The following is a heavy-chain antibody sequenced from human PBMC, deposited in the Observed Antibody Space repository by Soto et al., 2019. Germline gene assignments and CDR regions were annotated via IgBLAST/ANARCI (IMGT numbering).Heavy chain of an antibody. CDR1: GFTVSSNY. Sequence: EVQLVESGGGLIQPGGSLRLSCAASGFTVSSNYMSWVRQAPGKGLEWVSVIYSGGSTYYADSVKGRFTISRDNSKNTLYLQMNSLRAEDTAVYYCAAHLRWCGEPTDGMDVWGQGTTVTVSS. J-gene: IGHJ6*02. CDR3: AAHLRWCGEPTDGMDV. CDR2: IYSGGST. V-gene: IGHV3-53*01. D-gene: IGHD3-10*01.